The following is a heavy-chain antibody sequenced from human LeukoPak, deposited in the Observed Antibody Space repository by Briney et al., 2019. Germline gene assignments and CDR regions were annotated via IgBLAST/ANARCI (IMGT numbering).Heavy chain of an antibody. Sequence: GESLKISCKGSGYSFTSYWIGWVRQMLGKGLEWMGIIYPGDSDTRYSPSFQGQVTISADKSISTAYLQWSSLKASDTAMYYCARGGYCSSTSCYTHNWFDPWGQGTLVTVSS. D-gene: IGHD2-2*02. J-gene: IGHJ5*02. CDR2: IYPGDSDT. V-gene: IGHV5-51*01. CDR3: ARGGYCSSTSCYTHNWFDP. CDR1: GYSFTSYW.